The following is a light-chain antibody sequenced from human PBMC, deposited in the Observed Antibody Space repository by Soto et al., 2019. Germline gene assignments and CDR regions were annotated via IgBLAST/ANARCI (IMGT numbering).Light chain of an antibody. J-gene: IGLJ2*01. CDR1: SSDVGSYNY. Sequence: QSALTQPASVSGSPGQSITISCTGTSSDVGSYNYVSWYQQHPGKAPKLMIYDVNNRPSGVSNRFSGSKSGNTASLTISGLQAEDEADYYCSSYTRFTSVVFGGGTKLTVL. V-gene: IGLV2-14*01. CDR3: SSYTRFTSVV. CDR2: DVN.